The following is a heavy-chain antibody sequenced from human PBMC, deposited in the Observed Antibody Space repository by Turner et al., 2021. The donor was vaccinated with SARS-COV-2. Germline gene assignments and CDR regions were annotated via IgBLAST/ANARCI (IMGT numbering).Heavy chain of an antibody. CDR3: ATAPPYRTNGVCPNWFDP. Sequence: QVKLVQSGAEVKKPGASVKVSCKVSGYTLIELSMHWVRQAPGKGLEWMGGFDPDDGETIYAQKFQGRVTMTEDTSTDTAYMELSSLRSEDTAVYYCATAPPYRTNGVCPNWFDPWGQGTLVTVSS. V-gene: IGHV1-24*01. J-gene: IGHJ5*02. D-gene: IGHD2-8*01. CDR1: GYTLIELS. CDR2: FDPDDGET.